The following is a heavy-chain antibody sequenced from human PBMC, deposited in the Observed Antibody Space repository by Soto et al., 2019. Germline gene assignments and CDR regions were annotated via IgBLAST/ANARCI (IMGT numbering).Heavy chain of an antibody. D-gene: IGHD3-22*01. CDR2: IYYSGST. CDR3: ARHYRDYDSSAVDY. CDR1: GGSISSYY. Sequence: NPSETLSLTCTVSGGSISSYYWSWIRQPPGKGLEWIGYIYYSGSTNYNPSLKSRVTISVDTSKNQFSLKLSSVTAADTAVYYCARHYRDYDSSAVDYWGQGTLVTVS. V-gene: IGHV4-59*08. J-gene: IGHJ4*02.